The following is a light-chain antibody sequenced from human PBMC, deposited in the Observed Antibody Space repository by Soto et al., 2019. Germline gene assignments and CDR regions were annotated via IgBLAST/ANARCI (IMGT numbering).Light chain of an antibody. CDR1: QSVSSSY. V-gene: IGKV3-15*01. CDR3: QQYNSWPRT. Sequence: ETVLTQSPGTLSLSPGDRATLSCRASQSVSSSYLAWYQQKPGQAPRLLIYDASRRATGIPARFSGSGSGTEFTLTITSLQSEDFAVYYCQQYNSWPRTFGQGTKVEIK. J-gene: IGKJ1*01. CDR2: DAS.